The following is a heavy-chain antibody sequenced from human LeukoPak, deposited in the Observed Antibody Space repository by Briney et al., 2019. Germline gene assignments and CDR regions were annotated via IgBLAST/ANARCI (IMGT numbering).Heavy chain of an antibody. CDR2: FIPIFNTA. Sequence: ASVKVSCKASGGTFSNFAISWVRQAPGQRLEWMGNFIPIFNTANYAQTFQGRVTITTDEYTSTAYMELTSLRSEDTAVYYCAREPGYCSGGSCYSAYYDYWGQGTLVTVSS. D-gene: IGHD2-15*01. CDR3: AREPGYCSGGSCYSAYYDY. CDR1: GGTFSNFA. J-gene: IGHJ4*02. V-gene: IGHV1-69*05.